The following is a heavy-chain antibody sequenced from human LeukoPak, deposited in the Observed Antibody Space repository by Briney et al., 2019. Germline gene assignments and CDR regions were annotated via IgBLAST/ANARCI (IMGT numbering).Heavy chain of an antibody. V-gene: IGHV1-2*02. CDR1: GYTFTGYY. CDR2: INPNSGGT. J-gene: IGHJ4*02. CDR3: ARGSIKIELELNY. Sequence: ASVKVSCKASGYTFTGYYMHWVRQAPGQGLEWMGWINPNSGGTNYAQKFQGRVTMTRDTSISTAYMELSRLRSDDTAVYYCARGSIKIELELNYWGQGTLVTVSS. D-gene: IGHD1-7*01.